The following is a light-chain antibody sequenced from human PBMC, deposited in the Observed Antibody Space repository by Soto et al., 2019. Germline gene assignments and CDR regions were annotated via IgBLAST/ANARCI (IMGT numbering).Light chain of an antibody. CDR3: QQYNDWPPA. CDR2: GAS. V-gene: IGKV3-15*01. J-gene: IGKJ4*01. Sequence: ETVMTQSPATLSLSPGERATLSCRASQSVSSKLVWYQQKPGQAPRFLIYGASTRATGIPARFRGSGSGTEFTLTIDSLQSEDFAVYYCQQYNDWPPAFGGGTKVAI. CDR1: QSVSSK.